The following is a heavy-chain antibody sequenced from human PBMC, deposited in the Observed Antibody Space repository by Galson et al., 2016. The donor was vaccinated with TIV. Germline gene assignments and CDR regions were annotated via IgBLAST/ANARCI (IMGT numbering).Heavy chain of an antibody. CDR2: ISGRGGTT. Sequence: LRLSCAASGFSLSDYAMTWVRQAPGKGLEWVSDISGRGGTTHYADSVKGRFTIPRDNSKNTLYLHMSSPRAEDTALYYCARGPTTRRGYYGLDIWGQGTTVTVSS. CDR3: ARGPTTRRGYYGLDI. D-gene: IGHD1-26*01. CDR1: GFSLSDYA. V-gene: IGHV3-23*01. J-gene: IGHJ6*02.